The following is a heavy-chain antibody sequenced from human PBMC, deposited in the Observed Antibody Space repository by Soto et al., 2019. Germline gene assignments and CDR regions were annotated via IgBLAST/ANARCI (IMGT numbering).Heavy chain of an antibody. CDR3: ARDISDYSSGWYSQFDY. D-gene: IGHD6-19*01. J-gene: IGHJ4*02. Sequence: QVQLVQSGAEVKKPGSSVKVSCKASGGTFSSYTISWVRQAPGQGLEWMGRIIPILGIANYAQKFQGRVTITADKSTSTAYMELSSLRSEDTAVYYCARDISDYSSGWYSQFDYWGQGTLVTLSS. CDR2: IIPILGIA. CDR1: GGTFSSYT. V-gene: IGHV1-69*08.